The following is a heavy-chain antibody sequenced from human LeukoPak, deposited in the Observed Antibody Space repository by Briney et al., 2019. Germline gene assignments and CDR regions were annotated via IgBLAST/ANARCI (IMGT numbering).Heavy chain of an antibody. CDR2: INPSGGST. D-gene: IGHD3-22*01. J-gene: IGHJ3*02. Sequence: ASVKVSCKASGYTFTSYYMHWVRQAPGQGLEWMGIINPSGGSTSYAQKFQGRVTMTRDMSTSTDYMELSSLRSEDTAVYYCARDLPQYYYDSSGYLTGAFDIWGQGTMVTVSS. CDR1: GYTFTSYY. CDR3: ARDLPQYYYDSSGYLTGAFDI. V-gene: IGHV1-46*01.